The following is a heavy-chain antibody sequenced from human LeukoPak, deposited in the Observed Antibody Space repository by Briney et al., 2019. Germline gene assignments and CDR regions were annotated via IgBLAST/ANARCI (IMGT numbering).Heavy chain of an antibody. CDR3: AREGPVVPAAEYYYYGMDV. CDR2: IDPSDSYT. D-gene: IGHD2-2*01. V-gene: IGHV5-10-1*01. CDR1: GYGFTSYW. Sequence: GESLRISCKGSGYGFTSYWTSWVRQMPGKGLEWMGRIDPSDSYTNYSPSFQGHVTISADKSISTAYLQWSSLKASDTAMYYCAREGPVVPAAEYYYYGMDVWGKGTTVTVSS. J-gene: IGHJ6*04.